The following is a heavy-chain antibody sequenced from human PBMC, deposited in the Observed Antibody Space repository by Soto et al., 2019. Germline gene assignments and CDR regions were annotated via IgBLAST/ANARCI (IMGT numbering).Heavy chain of an antibody. CDR1: GFTFDDYA. CDR2: ISWNSGSI. J-gene: IGHJ4*02. V-gene: IGHV3-9*01. CDR3: AKDMGHCSGGSCQDTDY. Sequence: GGSLRLSCAASGFTFDDYAMHWVRQAPGKGLEWVSGISWNSGSIGYADSVKGRFTISRDNAKNSLYLQMNSLRAEDTALYYCAKDMGHCSGGSCQDTDYWGQGTLVTVSS. D-gene: IGHD2-15*01.